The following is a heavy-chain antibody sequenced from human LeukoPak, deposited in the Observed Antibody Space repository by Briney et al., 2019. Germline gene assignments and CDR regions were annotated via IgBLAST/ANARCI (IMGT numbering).Heavy chain of an antibody. D-gene: IGHD3-22*01. J-gene: IGHJ4*02. CDR2: IYYSGST. V-gene: IGHV4-39*01. CDR1: GGSISSSSYY. CDR3: ARGPAYYYDSSGYY. Sequence: SETLSLTCTVSGGSISSSSYYWGWIRQPPGKGLEWIGSIYYSGSTYYNPSLKSQVTISVDTSKNQFSLKLSSVTAADTAVYYCARGPAYYYDSSGYYWGQGTLVTVSS.